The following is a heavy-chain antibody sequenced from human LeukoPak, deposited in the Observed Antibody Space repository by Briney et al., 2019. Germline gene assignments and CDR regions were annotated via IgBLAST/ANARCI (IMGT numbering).Heavy chain of an antibody. CDR3: TREAAAGIDY. Sequence: PGGSLRLSCAASGFTFTTYWMSWVRQAPGKGLEWVANIKQDGSEKYYLDSVKGRFTISRDNAKNSLYLQMNSLRAEDTAVYFCTREAAAGIDYWGQGTLFTASS. V-gene: IGHV3-7*01. D-gene: IGHD6-13*01. CDR2: IKQDGSEK. J-gene: IGHJ4*02. CDR1: GFTFTTYW.